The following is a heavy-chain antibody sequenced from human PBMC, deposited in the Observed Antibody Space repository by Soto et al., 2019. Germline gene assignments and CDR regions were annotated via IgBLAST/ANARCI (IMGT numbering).Heavy chain of an antibody. J-gene: IGHJ5*02. Sequence: GGSLRLSCAASGFTFSSYAMNWVRQAPGKGLEWVSGISGSGGTTSYADSVKGRFTISRDNSKNTLYLQMNSLRVEDTAVYYCADGSCYNSSGYYLGPWFDPWGQGTLVTVSS. CDR2: ISGSGGTT. CDR3: ADGSCYNSSGYYLGPWFDP. V-gene: IGHV3-23*01. D-gene: IGHD3-22*01. CDR1: GFTFSSYA.